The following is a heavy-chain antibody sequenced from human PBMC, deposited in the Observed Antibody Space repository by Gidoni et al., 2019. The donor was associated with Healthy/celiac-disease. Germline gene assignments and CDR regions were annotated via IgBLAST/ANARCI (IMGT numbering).Heavy chain of an antibody. Sequence: QLQLVESGGGVVQPGRSLRLSCAASGFTFSSYAMHWVRQAPGKGLEWVAVISYDGSNKYYADSVKGRFTISRDNSKNTLYLQMNSLRAEDTAVYYCARDSGLGATFDYWGQGTLVTVSS. CDR2: ISYDGSNK. V-gene: IGHV3-30-3*01. D-gene: IGHD1-26*01. CDR1: GFTFSSYA. J-gene: IGHJ4*02. CDR3: ARDSGLGATFDY.